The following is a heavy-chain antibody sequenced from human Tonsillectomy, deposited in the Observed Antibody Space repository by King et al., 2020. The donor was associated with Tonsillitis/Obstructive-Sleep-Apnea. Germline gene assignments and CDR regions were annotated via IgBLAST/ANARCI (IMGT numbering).Heavy chain of an antibody. CDR2: ISTSSNYI. CDR1: GFTFSTYS. Sequence: VQLVQSGGGLVKPGGSLRLSCAASGFTFSTYSMNWVRQAPGKGLEWVSSISTSSNYIYYADSVKGRFTISRDNAKNSLYLQMNSLRADDTAVYYCARGAIFGVPIRVNYFDYWGQGTLVTVSS. D-gene: IGHD3-3*01. CDR3: ARGAIFGVPIRVNYFDY. J-gene: IGHJ4*02. V-gene: IGHV3-21*01.